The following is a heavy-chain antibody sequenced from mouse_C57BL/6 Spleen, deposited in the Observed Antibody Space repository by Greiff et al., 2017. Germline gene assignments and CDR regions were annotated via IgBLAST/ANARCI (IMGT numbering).Heavy chain of an antibody. J-gene: IGHJ2*01. Sequence: VQLQQSGAELVKPGASVKMSCKASGYTFTSYWITWVKQRPGQGLEWIGDIYPGSGSTNYNEKFKSKATLTVDTSSSTAYMQLSSLTSEDSAVYYCARRDYYGSSYCDYWGQGTTLTVSS. D-gene: IGHD1-1*01. CDR1: GYTFTSYW. CDR3: ARRDYYGSSYCDY. CDR2: IYPGSGST. V-gene: IGHV1-55*01.